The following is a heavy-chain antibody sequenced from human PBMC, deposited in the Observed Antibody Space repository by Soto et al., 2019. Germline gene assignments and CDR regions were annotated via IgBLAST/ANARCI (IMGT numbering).Heavy chain of an antibody. Sequence: GGSLRLSCAASGFTFEDYAMHWVRQAPGKGLEWVSAISSKGRSTYYANSVKGRFTISRDNSKNTLYLQMDSLRAEDMAVYYCARDRCTNGVCYAPSDYWGQGTLVTVSS. D-gene: IGHD2-8*01. CDR3: ARDRCTNGVCYAPSDY. CDR1: GFTFEDYA. CDR2: ISSKGRST. V-gene: IGHV3-64*01. J-gene: IGHJ4*02.